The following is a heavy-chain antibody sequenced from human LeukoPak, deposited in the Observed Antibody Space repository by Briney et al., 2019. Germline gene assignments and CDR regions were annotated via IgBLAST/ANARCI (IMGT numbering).Heavy chain of an antibody. CDR3: ARNGSPLDY. Sequence: GGSLRLSCAASGFNFNGYWMTWVRQAPGKGLEWVANIKQDGSEKFYVDSVKGRFTISRDIAKNSLFLQMSSLRVEDTAVYYCARNGSPLDYWGQGTLVTVSS. CDR1: GFNFNGYW. D-gene: IGHD2-15*01. V-gene: IGHV3-7*03. CDR2: IKQDGSEK. J-gene: IGHJ4*02.